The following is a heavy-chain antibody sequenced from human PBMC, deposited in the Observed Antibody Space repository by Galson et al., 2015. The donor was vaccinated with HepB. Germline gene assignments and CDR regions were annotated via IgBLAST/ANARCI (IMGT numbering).Heavy chain of an antibody. CDR3: ATVSRYDSSGYYPW. Sequence: SVKVSCKASGYTSTNYAMHWVRQAPGQRLEWMGWINAGNGNTKYSQKFRGRVTITRDTSASTAYMELSSLRSEDTAVYYCATVSRYDSSGYYPWWGQGTLVTVSS. V-gene: IGHV1-3*01. D-gene: IGHD3-22*01. J-gene: IGHJ4*02. CDR2: INAGNGNT. CDR1: GYTSTNYA.